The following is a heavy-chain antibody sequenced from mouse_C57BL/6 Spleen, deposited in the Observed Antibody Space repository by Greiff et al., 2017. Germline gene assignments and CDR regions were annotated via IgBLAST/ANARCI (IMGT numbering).Heavy chain of an antibody. D-gene: IGHD2-4*01. Sequence: VQLQQSGPELVKPGASVKISCKASGYSFTGYYMNWVKQSPEKSLEWIGEINPSTGGTTYNQKFKAKATLTVDKSSSTAYMQLKSLTSEDSAVYYCARRDYYDYAWFAYWGQGTLVTVSA. J-gene: IGHJ3*01. CDR2: INPSTGGT. CDR1: GYSFTGYY. V-gene: IGHV1-42*01. CDR3: ARRDYYDYAWFAY.